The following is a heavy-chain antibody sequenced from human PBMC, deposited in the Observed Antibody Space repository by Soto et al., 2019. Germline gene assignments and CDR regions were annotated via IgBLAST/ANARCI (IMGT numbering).Heavy chain of an antibody. CDR1: GFTFSSYA. CDR3: AREFGGGYSSASEPEDYFDY. J-gene: IGHJ4*02. CDR2: ISYDGSNK. Sequence: QVQLVESGGGVVQPGRSLRLSCAASGFTFSSYAMHWVRQAPGKGLEWVAVISYDGSNKYYADSVKGRFTISRDNSKNTLDLQMNSLRAEDTAVYYCAREFGGGYSSASEPEDYFDYWGQGTLVTVSS. V-gene: IGHV3-30-3*01. D-gene: IGHD6-19*01.